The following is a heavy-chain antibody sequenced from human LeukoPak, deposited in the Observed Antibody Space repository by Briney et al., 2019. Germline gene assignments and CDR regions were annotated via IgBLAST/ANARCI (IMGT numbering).Heavy chain of an antibody. J-gene: IGHJ5*02. Sequence: SETLSLTCTVSGGSISSGGYYWSWIRQPPGKGLEWIGYIYHSGSTYYNPSLKSRVTISVDRSKNQFSLKLSSVTAADTAVYYCARDLGIVVVTRDWFDPWGQGTLVTVSS. CDR3: ARDLGIVVVTRDWFDP. CDR2: IYHSGST. CDR1: GGSISSGGYY. V-gene: IGHV4-30-2*01. D-gene: IGHD3-22*01.